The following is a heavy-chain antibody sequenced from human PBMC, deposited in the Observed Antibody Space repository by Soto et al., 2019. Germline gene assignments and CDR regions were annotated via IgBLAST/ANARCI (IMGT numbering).Heavy chain of an antibody. Sequence: GGSLRLSCAGSGFTFSGDWMTWVRQAPGKGPEWVANIKQDGTEKNYVDSVKGRFTISRDNAKNSLYLQLNSLRAEDTAVYYCASRPPSRTYLAVFDYWGQGAQVTVSS. CDR3: ASRPPSRTYLAVFDY. D-gene: IGHD2-2*01. J-gene: IGHJ4*02. CDR2: IKQDGTEK. V-gene: IGHV3-7*01. CDR1: GFTFSGDW.